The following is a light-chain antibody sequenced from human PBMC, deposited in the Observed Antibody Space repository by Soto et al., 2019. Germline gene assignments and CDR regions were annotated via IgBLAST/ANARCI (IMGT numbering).Light chain of an antibody. CDR2: DVT. Sequence: QSVLTQTRSVSGSPGQSVAISCTGTSSDVGGYDYVSWFQQHPGKAPKLMIYDVTKRPSGVPDRFSGSKSGNTASLTISGFQAEDEAEYYCCSYGCGPYVFGTGTKVTVL. CDR3: CSYGCGPYV. CDR1: SSDVGGYDY. J-gene: IGLJ1*01. V-gene: IGLV2-11*01.